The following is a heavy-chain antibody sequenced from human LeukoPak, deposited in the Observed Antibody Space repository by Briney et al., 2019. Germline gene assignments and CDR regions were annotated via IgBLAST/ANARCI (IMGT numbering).Heavy chain of an antibody. V-gene: IGHV3-74*01. CDR3: AKASMVRGGIPPFDY. Sequence: GGSLRLSCAASGFTFSTYWMHWVRQAPGKGVVWVSLINSEGGVTNYGDSVKGRFTLSRDNSQNTLYLQMNSPRAEDTAVYYCAKASMVRGGIPPFDYWGQGTLVTVSS. J-gene: IGHJ4*02. CDR2: INSEGGVT. CDR1: GFTFSTYW. D-gene: IGHD3-10*01.